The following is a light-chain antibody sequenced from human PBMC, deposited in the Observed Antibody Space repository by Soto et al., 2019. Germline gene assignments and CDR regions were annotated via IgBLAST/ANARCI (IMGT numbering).Light chain of an antibody. CDR1: QTVFSR. CDR3: HQRRSSPRT. J-gene: IGKJ1*01. CDR2: DSS. V-gene: IGKV3-11*01. Sequence: EIVLTQSPATLSSSPGERATLSCRASQTVFSRLAWYQHKPGQAPRLLIYDSSNRATGIPARFSGSGSGTDFTLTIDSLEPEDFAVYYCHQRRSSPRTFGQGTKVEI.